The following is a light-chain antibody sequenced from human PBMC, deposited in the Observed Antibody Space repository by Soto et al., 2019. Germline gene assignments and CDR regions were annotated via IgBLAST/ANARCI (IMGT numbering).Light chain of an antibody. V-gene: IGKV3-15*01. CDR1: QSVSSD. Sequence: EIVMTQSPATLSVSPGEGVTLSCRASQSVSSDLAWYQQKPGQSPRLLMYGASTRATDIPARFSGGGSGTEFTLTISSLKSEDVALYYWQQYHDWPPITFGPGTKVDIK. CDR3: QQYHDWPPIT. CDR2: GAS. J-gene: IGKJ3*01.